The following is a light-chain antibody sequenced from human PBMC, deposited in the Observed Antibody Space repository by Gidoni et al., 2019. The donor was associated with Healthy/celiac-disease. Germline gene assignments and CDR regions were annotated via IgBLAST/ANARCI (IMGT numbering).Light chain of an antibody. J-gene: IGKJ5*01. V-gene: IGKV1-39*01. CDR3: QQCYSNPLT. CDR2: AAS. Sequence: ILMMQSPSSLSASVGDRVTITCRASQSISSYLDWYQQKPGKAPKLLIDAASSLQSGVPSRFSGSGSGTDFTLTISSLQSEDFATYYCQQCYSNPLTFGQGTRLEIK. CDR1: QSISSY.